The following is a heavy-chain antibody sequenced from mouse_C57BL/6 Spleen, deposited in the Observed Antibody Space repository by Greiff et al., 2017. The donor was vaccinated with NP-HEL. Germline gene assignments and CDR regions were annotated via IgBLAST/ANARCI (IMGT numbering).Heavy chain of an antibody. D-gene: IGHD3-3*01. CDR3: ARQAGLPYYFDY. Sequence: EVMLVESGGDLVKPGGSLKLSCAASGFTFSSYGMSWVRQTPDKRLEWVATISSGGSYTYYPDSVKGRFTISRDNAKNTLYLQMSSLKSEDTAMYYCARQAGLPYYFDYWGQGTTLTVSS. J-gene: IGHJ2*01. V-gene: IGHV5-6*01. CDR1: GFTFSSYG. CDR2: ISSGGSYT.